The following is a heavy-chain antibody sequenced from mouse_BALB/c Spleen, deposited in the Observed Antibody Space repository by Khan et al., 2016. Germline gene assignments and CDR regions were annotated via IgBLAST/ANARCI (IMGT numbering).Heavy chain of an antibody. CDR2: ILPGSGST. J-gene: IGHJ3*01. CDR3: ARGAY. Sequence: QVQLKESGAELMKPGASVKISCKATGYTFSRYWIEWVKERPGHGLEWIGEILPGSGSTNYNEKFKGKAPFTAETSSNTAYIQLSSLTSEDSAVYYCARGAYWGQGTLVTVSA. CDR1: GYTFSRYW. V-gene: IGHV1-9*01.